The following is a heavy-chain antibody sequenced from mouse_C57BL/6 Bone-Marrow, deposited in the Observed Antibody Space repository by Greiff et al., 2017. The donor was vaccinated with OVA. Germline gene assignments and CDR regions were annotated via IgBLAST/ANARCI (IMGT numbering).Heavy chain of an antibody. D-gene: IGHD2-3*01. V-gene: IGHV1-50*01. CDR1: GYTFTSYW. CDR3: ARAPDGYYWFAY. Sequence: QVQLQQPGAELVKPGASVKLSCKASGYTFTSYWMQWVKQRPGQGLEWIGEIDPSDSYTNYNQKFKGKATLTVDTSSSSAYIQLSSLTSSDSAVYSCARAPDGYYWFAYWGPGPLVTVSA. CDR2: IDPSDSYT. J-gene: IGHJ3*01.